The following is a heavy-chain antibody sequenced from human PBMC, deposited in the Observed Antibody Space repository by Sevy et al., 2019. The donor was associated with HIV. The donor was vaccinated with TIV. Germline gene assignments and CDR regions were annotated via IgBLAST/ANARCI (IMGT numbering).Heavy chain of an antibody. Sequence: GGSLRLSCVASGFTFDDYAMHWVRQAPGKGPEWVSGSSWNSGSIGYAESVKGRFTISRDNAKNSLYLQMNSLRVEDTAVYYCARDRKVPSTYGMDVWGQGTTVTVSS. CDR3: ARDRKVPSTYGMDV. CDR2: SSWNSGSI. J-gene: IGHJ6*02. D-gene: IGHD2-2*01. V-gene: IGHV3-9*01. CDR1: GFTFDDYA.